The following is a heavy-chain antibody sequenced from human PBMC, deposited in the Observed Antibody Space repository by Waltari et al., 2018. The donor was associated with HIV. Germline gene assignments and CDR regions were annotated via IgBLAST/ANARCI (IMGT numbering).Heavy chain of an antibody. J-gene: IGHJ6*02. CDR1: GGSISSYY. CDR2: IYTSGST. Sequence: QVQLQESGPGLVKPSETLSLTCTVSGGSISSYYWSWIRQPAGKGLEWIGRIYTSGSTTYNPSLKSLVTMSVDTYKNQFSLKLSSVTAADTAVYYCARGGDYYGSGSHHYYYYGMDVWGQGTTVTVSS. D-gene: IGHD3-10*01. CDR3: ARGGDYYGSGSHHYYYYGMDV. V-gene: IGHV4-4*07.